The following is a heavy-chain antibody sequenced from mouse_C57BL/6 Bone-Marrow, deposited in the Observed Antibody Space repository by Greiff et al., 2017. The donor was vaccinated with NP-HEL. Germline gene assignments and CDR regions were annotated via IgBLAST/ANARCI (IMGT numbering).Heavy chain of an antibody. D-gene: IGHD1-1*01. J-gene: IGHJ3*01. CDR2: ISSGGSYT. V-gene: IGHV5-6*01. Sequence: EVQRVESGGDLVKPGGSLKLSCAASGFTFSSYGMSWVRQTPDKRLEWVATISSGGSYTYYPDSVKGRFTISRDNAKHTLYLQMSSVKSEDTAMYYCAKRTPPYYGSSSFAYWGQGTLVTVSA. CDR1: GFTFSSYG. CDR3: AKRTPPYYGSSSFAY.